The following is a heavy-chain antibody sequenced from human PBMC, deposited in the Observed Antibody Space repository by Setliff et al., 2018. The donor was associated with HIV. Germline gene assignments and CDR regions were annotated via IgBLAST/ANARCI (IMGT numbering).Heavy chain of an antibody. V-gene: IGHV3-9*01. CDR1: GFSFDEYG. CDR2: ITWNSATM. J-gene: IGHJ6*03. CDR3: PRTYNYYMDV. Sequence: GGSLRLSCAASGFSFDEYGMHWVRQVPGKGLEWVSGITWNSATMDYVDSVKGRFTISRDNAKNSLYLQMNSLRVEDTAVYYCPRTYNYYMDVWGKGTTVTVSS.